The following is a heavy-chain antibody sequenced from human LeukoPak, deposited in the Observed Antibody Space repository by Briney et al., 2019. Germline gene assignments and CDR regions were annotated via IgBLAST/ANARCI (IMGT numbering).Heavy chain of an antibody. J-gene: IGHJ4*02. CDR3: ARLNVEQWRNTMDY. CDR2: INPSGGT. Sequence: KPSETLSLTCTVSGGSISSYYWSWIRQPPGKGLEWIGEINPSGGTNYNPSLKSRVTMSIDTSKNQLSLTLSSVTAADTSVYYCARLNVEQWRNTMDYWGQGTLVTVSS. V-gene: IGHV4-34*01. CDR1: GGSISSYY. D-gene: IGHD1/OR15-1a*01.